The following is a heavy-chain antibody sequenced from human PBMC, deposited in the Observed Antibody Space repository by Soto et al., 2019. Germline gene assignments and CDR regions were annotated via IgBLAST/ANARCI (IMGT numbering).Heavy chain of an antibody. Sequence: SETLSLTCAVSGGPISSGGYSWSWIRQPPGKGLEWIGYIYHSGSTYYNPSLKSRVTISVDRSKNQFSLKLSSVTAADTAVYYCARGRYCSSTSCSYAFDIWGQGTMVTVSS. J-gene: IGHJ3*02. D-gene: IGHD2-2*01. CDR2: IYHSGST. CDR3: ARGRYCSSTSCSYAFDI. CDR1: GGPISSGGYS. V-gene: IGHV4-30-2*01.